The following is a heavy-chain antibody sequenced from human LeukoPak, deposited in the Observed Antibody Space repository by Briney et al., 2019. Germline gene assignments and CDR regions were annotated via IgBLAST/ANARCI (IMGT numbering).Heavy chain of an antibody. V-gene: IGHV3-23*01. D-gene: IGHD4-17*01. CDR2: FSSASGIT. CDR1: GFTFSSFA. CDR3: ARDEGADYGDSLFDY. Sequence: TGGSLRLSCAASGFTFSSFAMSWVRQAPGRGMEWVASFSSASGITYYADSVKGRFTISRDNSKNTLYLQMNSLRAEDTAVYYCARDEGADYGDSLFDYWGQGTLVTVSS. J-gene: IGHJ4*02.